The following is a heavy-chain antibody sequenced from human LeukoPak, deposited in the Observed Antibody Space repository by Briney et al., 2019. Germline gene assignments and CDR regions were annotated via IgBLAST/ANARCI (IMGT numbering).Heavy chain of an antibody. CDR2: VDPDANTK. D-gene: IGHD4-17*01. Sequence: GGSLRLSCAASGFTFSASWMTWVRQAPGRGLEWVANVDPDANTKNYLDSVKGRFTISRDNARNSLYLQMNSLRAEDTAIYYCARDSAYGALDYWGQGTLVTVSS. CDR1: GFTFSASW. V-gene: IGHV3-7*01. J-gene: IGHJ4*02. CDR3: ARDSAYGALDY.